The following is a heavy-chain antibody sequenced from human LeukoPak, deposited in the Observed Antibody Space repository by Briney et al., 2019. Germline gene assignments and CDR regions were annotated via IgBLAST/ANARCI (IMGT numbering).Heavy chain of an antibody. V-gene: IGHV4-59*02. Sequence: PSETLSLTCTVSGGSVSSYYWSWIRQPPGKGLEWIGYIYYSGSTNYNPSLKSRVTISVDTSKNQFSLKLNSITTADTAVYYCARVRLSGTYLDAFDIWGQGTMVTVSS. CDR1: GGSVSSYY. D-gene: IGHD1-26*01. CDR3: ARVRLSGTYLDAFDI. CDR2: IYYSGST. J-gene: IGHJ3*02.